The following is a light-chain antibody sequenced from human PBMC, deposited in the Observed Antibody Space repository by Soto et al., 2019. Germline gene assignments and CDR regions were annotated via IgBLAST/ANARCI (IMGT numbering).Light chain of an antibody. Sequence: DVQMTQSPSSLSVSVGDRVTITCRASQSISNYLNWYQQEPGRAPKLLVYAASSLKSGVPSRFRGSGSGTDFNLTISSLQPEDIATYYCQQSYSSPYTFGQGTKLEIK. CDR1: QSISNY. J-gene: IGKJ2*01. CDR2: AAS. CDR3: QQSYSSPYT. V-gene: IGKV1-39*01.